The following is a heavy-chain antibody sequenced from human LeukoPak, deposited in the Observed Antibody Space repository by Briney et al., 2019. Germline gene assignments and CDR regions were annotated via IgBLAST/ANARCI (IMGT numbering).Heavy chain of an antibody. CDR2: IYYSGST. Sequence: PSETLSLTCTVSGDSISSYYWSWIRQPPGKGLEWIGYIYYSGSTNYNPSLKSRVTISVDTSKNQFSLKLSSVTAADTAVYYCARPNYYGSGSYWFDPWGQGTRVTVSS. J-gene: IGHJ5*02. CDR1: GDSISSYY. V-gene: IGHV4-59*01. D-gene: IGHD3-10*01. CDR3: ARPNYYGSGSYWFDP.